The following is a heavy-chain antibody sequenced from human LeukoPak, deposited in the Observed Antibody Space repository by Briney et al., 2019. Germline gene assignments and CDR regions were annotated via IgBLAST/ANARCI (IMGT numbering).Heavy chain of an antibody. CDR3: AKAGGYSYGQPRL. Sequence: ASVKVSCKASGYTFTDFYMNWVRQAPGQGLEWMGIINPSGASTSYAQKFQGRVTMTRDTSTSTVYMELSSLRSEDTAVYYCAKAGGYSYGQPRLWGQGTLVTVSS. V-gene: IGHV1-46*01. D-gene: IGHD5-18*01. CDR1: GYTFTDFY. CDR2: INPSGAST. J-gene: IGHJ4*02.